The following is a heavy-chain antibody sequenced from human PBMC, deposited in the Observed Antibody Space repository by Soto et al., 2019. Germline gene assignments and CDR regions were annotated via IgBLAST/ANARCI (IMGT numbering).Heavy chain of an antibody. CDR3: ARGHSGNWQLLAYYYYGMDV. D-gene: IGHD6-6*01. Sequence: QVQLVESGGGVVQPGRSLRLSCAASGFTFSSYGMHWVRQAPGKGLEWVAVIWYDGSNKYYADSVKGRFTISRDNSKNALYLQMNSLSAEDTAVYYCARGHSGNWQLLAYYYYGMDVWGQGTTVTVSS. V-gene: IGHV3-33*01. J-gene: IGHJ6*02. CDR2: IWYDGSNK. CDR1: GFTFSSYG.